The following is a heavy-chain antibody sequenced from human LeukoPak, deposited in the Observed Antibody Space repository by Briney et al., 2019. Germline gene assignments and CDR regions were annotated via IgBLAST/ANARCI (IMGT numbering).Heavy chain of an antibody. J-gene: IGHJ4*02. CDR2: INRNGGNT. D-gene: IGHD1-1*01. CDR3: ARDHGAIALTNYLDY. V-gene: IGHV3-20*04. Sequence: GGSLRLSCAASGFTFDDYGMSWVRQAPGKGLKWVSNINRNGGNTAYADSVKGRFTISRDNAKNSLYLQMNSLRAEDTALYYCARDHGAIALTNYLDYWGQGTLVTASS. CDR1: GFTFDDYG.